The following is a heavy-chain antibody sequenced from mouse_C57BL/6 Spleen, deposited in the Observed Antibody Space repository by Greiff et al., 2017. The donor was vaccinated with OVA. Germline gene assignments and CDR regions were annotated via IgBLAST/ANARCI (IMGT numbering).Heavy chain of an antibody. D-gene: IGHD1-1*01. V-gene: IGHV1-15*01. Sequence: VKLQESGAELVRPGASVTLSCKASGYTFTDYELHWVKQTPVHGLDWIGAIDPETGGTAYNQKFKGKAILTADKSSSTAYMELRSLTSEDSSVYDCKRRLLRYYYAMDYWGQGPSVTVSS. CDR3: KRRLLRYYYAMDY. CDR1: GYTFTDYE. CDR2: IDPETGGT. J-gene: IGHJ4*01.